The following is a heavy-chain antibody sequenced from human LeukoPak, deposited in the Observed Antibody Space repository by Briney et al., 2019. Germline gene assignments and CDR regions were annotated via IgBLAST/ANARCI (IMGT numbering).Heavy chain of an antibody. D-gene: IGHD3-10*01. CDR1: GFTFSSYS. V-gene: IGHV3-21*01. CDR2: ISSSSSYI. Sequence: PGGSLRLSCAASGFTFSSYSMNWVRQAPGKGLEWVSSISSSSSYIYYADSVKGRFTISRDNAKNSLYLQMNSLRAEDTAVYYCVRDLRISGSGSSYYYMDVWGKGTTVTVSS. J-gene: IGHJ6*03. CDR3: VRDLRISGSGSSYYYMDV.